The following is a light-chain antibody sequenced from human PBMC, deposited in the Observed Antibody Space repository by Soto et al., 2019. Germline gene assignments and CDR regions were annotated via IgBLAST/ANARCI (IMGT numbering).Light chain of an antibody. CDR2: VHGDGSL. CDR1: SAHSSFA. V-gene: IGLV4-69*01. J-gene: IGLJ3*02. Sequence: QPVLTQSPSVSASLGASVKLTCTLSSAHSSFAIAWHQQRPQTGPRFLMKVHGDGSLKKGDGIPDRFSGSTSGAERYLTISSLQSEDEADYYCQTWGTGLQVVFGGGTKLTVL. CDR3: QTWGTGLQVV.